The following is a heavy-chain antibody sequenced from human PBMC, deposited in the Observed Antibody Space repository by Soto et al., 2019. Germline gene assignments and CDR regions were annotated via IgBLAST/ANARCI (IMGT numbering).Heavy chain of an antibody. Sequence: GGSLRLSCAASGFTFSSYCIHWVRQAPCKGLEWVAVILYDGSKKYYADSVKGRFTISRDNSKNTLYLQMSSLRAEDTALYYCVKDGSSGCTYFEDMDVWGQGTTVTVSS. J-gene: IGHJ6*02. CDR1: GFTFSSYC. V-gene: IGHV3-30*18. CDR2: ILYDGSKK. D-gene: IGHD6-19*01. CDR3: VKDGSSGCTYFEDMDV.